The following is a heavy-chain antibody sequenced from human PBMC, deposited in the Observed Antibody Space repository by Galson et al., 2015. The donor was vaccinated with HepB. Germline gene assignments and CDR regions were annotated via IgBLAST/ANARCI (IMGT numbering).Heavy chain of an antibody. J-gene: IGHJ3*01. CDR2: MGPKSGDT. D-gene: IGHD4-17*01. CDR3: AKGDGDYPEPFDF. Sequence: CKASGYSFTSYDIHWVRQLTGQGLEWMGWMGPKSGDTGYAQKFQGRVTMTRDTSMRTAFMELRSLTTEDTAVYYCAKGDGDYPEPFDFWGQGTMVIVSS. CDR1: GYSFTSYD. V-gene: IGHV1-8*01.